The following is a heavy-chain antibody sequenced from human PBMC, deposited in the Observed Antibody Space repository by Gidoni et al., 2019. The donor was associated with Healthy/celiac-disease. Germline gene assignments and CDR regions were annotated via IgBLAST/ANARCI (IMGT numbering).Heavy chain of an antibody. CDR3: ARWGDYGGNLGLGNNWFDP. V-gene: IGHV4-39*01. CDR1: GGSISSSSYS. D-gene: IGHD4-17*01. CDR2: IYYSGST. Sequence: QLQLQESGPGLVKPSETLSLTCTVSGGSISSSSYSWGWIRQPPGKGLEWIGSIYYSGSTYYNPSLKSRVTISVDTSKNQFSLKLSSVTAADTAVYYCARWGDYGGNLGLGNNWFDPWGQGTLVTVSS. J-gene: IGHJ5*02.